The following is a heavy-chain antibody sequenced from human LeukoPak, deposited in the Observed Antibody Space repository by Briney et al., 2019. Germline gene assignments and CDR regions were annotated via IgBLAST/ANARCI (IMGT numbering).Heavy chain of an antibody. J-gene: IGHJ4*02. D-gene: IGHD4-17*01. V-gene: IGHV1-69*13. CDR1: GGTFSSYA. CDR2: IIPIFGTA. CDR3: ASRDADYEYYFDY. Sequence: WASVKVSCKASGGTFSSYAISWVRQAPGQGLEWMGGIIPIFGTANYAQKFQGRVTITADESTSPAYMELSSLTFDDTAVYYCASRDADYEYYFDYWGQGAVVTVSS.